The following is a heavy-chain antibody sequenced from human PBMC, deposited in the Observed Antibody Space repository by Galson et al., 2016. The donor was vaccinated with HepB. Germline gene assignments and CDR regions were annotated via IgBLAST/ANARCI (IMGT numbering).Heavy chain of an antibody. V-gene: IGHV3-11*05. CDR1: GFTFSHYY. Sequence: SLRLSCAASGFTFSHYYMSWIRQAPGKGLEWVSYISTTSRYINYADSVKGRFTISRDNAKNSLYLEMNSLRAEDTAVYYCARGQGSRSGSSFVRFPYFDSWGQGTLVTVSS. CDR3: ARGQGSRSGSSFVRFPYFDS. D-gene: IGHD3-10*01. J-gene: IGHJ4*02. CDR2: ISTTSRYI.